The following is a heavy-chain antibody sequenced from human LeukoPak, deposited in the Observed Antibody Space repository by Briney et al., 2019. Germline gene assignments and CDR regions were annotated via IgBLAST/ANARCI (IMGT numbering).Heavy chain of an antibody. D-gene: IGHD2-2*02. Sequence: PGGSLRLSCAAPGFTFRTFGMHWVRQAPGKGVEWVAFIRFDGNLQYYADSVQGRFNLSRDNSKNTLSLQMNSLRPDDTAVYYCLKDQYPPTNWFDPWGQGTLVTVSS. CDR1: GFTFRTFG. V-gene: IGHV3-30*02. J-gene: IGHJ5*02. CDR2: IRFDGNLQ. CDR3: LKDQYPPTNWFDP.